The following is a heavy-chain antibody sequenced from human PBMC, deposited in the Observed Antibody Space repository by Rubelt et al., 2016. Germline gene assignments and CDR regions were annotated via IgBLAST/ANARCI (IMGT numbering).Heavy chain of an antibody. CDR3: AADFLGAAGTGD. CDR1: GGSVSATSYY. J-gene: IGHJ4*02. CDR2: INHSGST. D-gene: IGHD6-13*01. V-gene: IGHV4-39*07. Sequence: QLHLQESGPGLVKPSETLSLTCTVSGGSVSATSYYWGWIRQPPGKGLEWIGEINHSGSTTYHPSLKSRVTISVDTSKNQFSLKLRSLTAAVTAVYYCAADFLGAAGTGDWGQGTLVTVSS.